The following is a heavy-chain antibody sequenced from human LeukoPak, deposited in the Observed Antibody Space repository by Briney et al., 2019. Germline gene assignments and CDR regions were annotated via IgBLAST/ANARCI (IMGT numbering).Heavy chain of an antibody. CDR1: GGSIDITNY. CDR2: ISHSGTT. CDR3: TRENRPFCPFAY. Sequence: SETLSLTCAVSGGSIDITNYWSWVRQAPGKGLEWIGEISHSGTTNYSPSLRSRVAMSLDRANNQFSLNLTSVTDADTAIYYCTRENRPFCPFAYWGQGVLVTVSS. D-gene: IGHD2/OR15-2a*01. J-gene: IGHJ4*02. V-gene: IGHV4-4*02.